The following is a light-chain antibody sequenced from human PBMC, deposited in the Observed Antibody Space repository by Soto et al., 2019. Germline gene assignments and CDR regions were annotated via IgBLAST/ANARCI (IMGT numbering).Light chain of an antibody. V-gene: IGKV1-5*01. Sequence: DIQMTQSPSTLSAYVGDRVTITCRASQSISSWLAWYQQKPGKAPKLLIYDASSLESGVPSRFSGSGSGTEFTLTISSLQPDDFATYYCQQYYSYPRKFGQGTRWISN. CDR1: QSISSW. CDR3: QQYYSYPRK. J-gene: IGKJ1*01. CDR2: DAS.